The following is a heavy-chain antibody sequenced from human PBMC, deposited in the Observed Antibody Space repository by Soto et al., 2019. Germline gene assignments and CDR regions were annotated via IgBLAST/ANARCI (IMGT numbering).Heavy chain of an antibody. D-gene: IGHD3-9*01. Sequence: GASVKVSCKAIGYSFTSHYMHWVRQAPGQGLEWMGTIYPGGVNIGYAQKFKGRVTMTKDTSTSTVYMELNSLTSEDTAVYYCAKVQFFDWLTLPPPHFDYWGQGTLVTVSS. V-gene: IGHV1-46*01. CDR1: GYSFTSHY. CDR3: AKVQFFDWLTLPPPHFDY. CDR2: IYPGGVNI. J-gene: IGHJ4*02.